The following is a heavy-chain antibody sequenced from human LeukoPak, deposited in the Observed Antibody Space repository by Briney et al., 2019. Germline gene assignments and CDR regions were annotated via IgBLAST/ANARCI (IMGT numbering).Heavy chain of an antibody. J-gene: IGHJ4*02. CDR2: IKQDGSEK. Sequence: GGSLRLSCAASGFTFSSYWMSWVRQAPGKGLEGVANIKQDGSEKYYVDSVKGRFTIYRDNAKNLLYLEMNSVRAEDTDVYYCARDGADYYDSSGYYPYWGQGTLVTVSS. D-gene: IGHD3-22*01. V-gene: IGHV3-7*01. CDR3: ARDGADYYDSSGYYPY. CDR1: GFTFSSYW.